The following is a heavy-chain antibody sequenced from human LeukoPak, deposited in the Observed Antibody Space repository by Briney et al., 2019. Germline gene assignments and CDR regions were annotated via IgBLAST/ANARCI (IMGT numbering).Heavy chain of an antibody. V-gene: IGHV3-11*01. Sequence: GGSLRLSCTVSGFTVSSNSMSWIRQAPGKGLEWVSYISSSGSTIYYADSVKGRFTISRDNAKNSLYLQMNSLRAEDTAVYYCARSSIPFEPDAFDIWGQGTMVTVSS. CDR2: ISSSGSTI. CDR1: GFTVSSNS. J-gene: IGHJ3*02. D-gene: IGHD2/OR15-2a*01. CDR3: ARSSIPFEPDAFDI.